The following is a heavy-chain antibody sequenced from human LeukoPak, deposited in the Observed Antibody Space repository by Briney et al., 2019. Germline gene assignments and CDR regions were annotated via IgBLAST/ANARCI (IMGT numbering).Heavy chain of an antibody. Sequence: ASVKVSCKASGYTFTGYYMHWVRQAPGQGLEWMGWINPNSGGTNYAQKFQGRVTMTRDTSISTAYMELSRLRSDDTAVYYYARTRRSGSYCSLYYYYYYMDVWGKGTTVTVSS. CDR3: ARTRRSGSYCSLYYYYYYMDV. V-gene: IGHV1-2*02. D-gene: IGHD1-26*01. CDR1: GYTFTGYY. CDR2: INPNSGGT. J-gene: IGHJ6*03.